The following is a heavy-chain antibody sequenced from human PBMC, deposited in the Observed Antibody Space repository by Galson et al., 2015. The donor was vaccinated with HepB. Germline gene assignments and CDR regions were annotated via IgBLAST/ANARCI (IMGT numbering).Heavy chain of an antibody. Sequence: ALVKPTQTLTLTCTFSGFSLSTSGMCVSWIRQPPGKALEWLALIDWDDDKYYSTSLKTRLTISKDTSKNQVVLTMTNMDPVDTATYYCARTRLGYCSSTSCYSWWFDPWGQGTLVTVSS. J-gene: IGHJ5*02. D-gene: IGHD2-2*02. CDR1: GFSLSTSGMC. V-gene: IGHV2-70*01. CDR2: IDWDDDK. CDR3: ARTRLGYCSSTSCYSWWFDP.